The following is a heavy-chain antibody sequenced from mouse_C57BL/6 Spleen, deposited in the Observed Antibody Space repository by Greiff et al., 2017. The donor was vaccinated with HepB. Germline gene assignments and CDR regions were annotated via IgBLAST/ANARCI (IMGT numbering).Heavy chain of an antibody. J-gene: IGHJ3*01. CDR2: IDPSDSYT. CDR1: GYTFTSYW. Sequence: QVQLQQPGAELVMPGASVKLSCKASGYTFTSYWMHWVKQRPGQGLEWIGEIDPSDSYTNYNQKFKGKSTLTVDKSSSTAYMQLSSLTSEDSAVYYCALITTVERGFAYWGQGTLVTVSA. D-gene: IGHD1-1*01. V-gene: IGHV1-69*01. CDR3: ALITTVERGFAY.